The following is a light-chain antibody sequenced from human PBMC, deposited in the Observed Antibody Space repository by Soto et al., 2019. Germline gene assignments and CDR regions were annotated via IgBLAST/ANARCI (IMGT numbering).Light chain of an antibody. CDR3: QQSYSTPRT. CDR2: AAS. Sequence: DIQMTQSPSSLSASVGDRVTITCRASQSISSYLNWYQQKPGKAPKLLIYAASSLQSVVPSWFSCSGTGTDFTLTISSLQPEDFATYYCQQSYSTPRTFGQGTKVEIK. CDR1: QSISSY. V-gene: IGKV1-39*01. J-gene: IGKJ1*01.